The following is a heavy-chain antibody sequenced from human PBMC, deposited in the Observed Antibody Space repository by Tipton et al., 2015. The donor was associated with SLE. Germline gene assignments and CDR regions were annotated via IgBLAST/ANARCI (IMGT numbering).Heavy chain of an antibody. CDR1: GYIFANYG. CDR3: ARDVPWDIVEVSAACAMDV. CDR2: ISPYNGNT. Sequence: QSGPEVKKPGASVKVSCKASGYIFANYGITWVRQAPGQGLEWMGWISPYNGNTNYAQKVQGRVTLTTDTSTSTAYMELRSLRSDDTAVYYCARDVPWDIVEVSAACAMDVWGQGTTVTVSS. D-gene: IGHD2-2*01. V-gene: IGHV1-18*01. J-gene: IGHJ6*02.